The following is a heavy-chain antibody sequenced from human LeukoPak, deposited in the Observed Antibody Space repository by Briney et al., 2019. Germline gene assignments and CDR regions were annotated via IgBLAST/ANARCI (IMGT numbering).Heavy chain of an antibody. Sequence: GGSLRLSCAASGFTFSNYAMSWVRQAPGKGLEWGSVIGGSGGNTYYADSLKGRFTISRDTSKNTLYLQMNSLRAEDTAVYYCAKSDILTGYCDYWGQGTLVTVSS. D-gene: IGHD3-9*01. CDR1: GFTFSNYA. CDR2: IGGSGGNT. J-gene: IGHJ4*02. V-gene: IGHV3-23*01. CDR3: AKSDILTGYCDY.